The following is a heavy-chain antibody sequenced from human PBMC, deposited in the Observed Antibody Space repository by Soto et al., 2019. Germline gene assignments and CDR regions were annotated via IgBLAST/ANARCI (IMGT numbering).Heavy chain of an antibody. CDR3: AAVFIAAADYYGMDV. Sequence: KVSLKASGRTLSRHTISCVRQAPGQGLEWMGRIIPILGIANYARKFQGRVTITADKSTSRAYMELSSLRSEDTAVYYCAAVFIAAADYYGMDVWGQGTTVTVSS. D-gene: IGHD6-13*01. J-gene: IGHJ6*02. V-gene: IGHV1-69*02. CDR2: IIPILGIA. CDR1: GRTLSRHT.